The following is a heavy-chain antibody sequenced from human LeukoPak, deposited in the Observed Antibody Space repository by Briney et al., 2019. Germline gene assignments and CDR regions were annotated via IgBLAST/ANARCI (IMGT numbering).Heavy chain of an antibody. CDR3: ARDVWELPGYFDY. D-gene: IGHD1-26*01. V-gene: IGHV3-21*01. J-gene: IGHJ4*02. CDR2: ISSSSSYI. CDR1: GFTFSTYW. Sequence: PGGSLRLSCAAPGFTFSTYWMNWVRQAPGKGLEWVSSISSSSSYIYYADSVKGRFTISRDNAKDSLYLQMNSLRAEDTAVYYCARDVWELPGYFDYWGQGTLVTVSS.